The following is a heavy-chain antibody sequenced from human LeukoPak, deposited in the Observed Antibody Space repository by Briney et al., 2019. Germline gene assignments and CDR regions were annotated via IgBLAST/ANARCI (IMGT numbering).Heavy chain of an antibody. CDR2: ISYDGSNK. CDR1: GFTFSSYG. J-gene: IGHJ4*02. D-gene: IGHD1-26*01. V-gene: IGHV3-30*03. Sequence: PGGSLRLSCAASGFTFSSYGMHWVRQAPGKGLEWVAVISYDGSNKYYADSVKGRFTISRDNSKNTLYLQVNSLRAEDTAVYYCARAEWELLGYYWGQGTLVTVSS. CDR3: ARAEWELLGYY.